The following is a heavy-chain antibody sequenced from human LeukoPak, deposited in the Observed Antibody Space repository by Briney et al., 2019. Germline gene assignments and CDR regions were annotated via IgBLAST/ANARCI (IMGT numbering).Heavy chain of an antibody. J-gene: IGHJ4*02. D-gene: IGHD6-13*01. Sequence: PSETLSLTCAVSGGSISSGGYSWSWIRQPPGKGLEWIGYIYYSGSTYYNPSLKSRVTISVDTSKNQFSLKLSSVTAADTAVYYCARGEAAALQGFDYWGQGTLVTVSS. CDR2: IYYSGST. CDR3: ARGEAAALQGFDY. V-gene: IGHV4-30-4*07. CDR1: GGSISSGGYS.